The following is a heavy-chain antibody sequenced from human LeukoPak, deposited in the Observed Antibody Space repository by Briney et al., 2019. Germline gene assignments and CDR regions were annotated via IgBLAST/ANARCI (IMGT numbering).Heavy chain of an antibody. CDR3: ARSSYSSSSSV. J-gene: IGHJ3*01. D-gene: IGHD6-6*01. CDR2: INSDGSEG. Sequence: PGGSLRLSCAVSGFTFSAFRMSWSRQAPGKGLEWVASINSDGSEGYYADVVKGRFTISRDNAKNSLYLQINSLRAEDTAVYYCARSSYSSSSSVWGQGTMVTVSS. V-gene: IGHV3-7*03. CDR1: GFTFSAFR.